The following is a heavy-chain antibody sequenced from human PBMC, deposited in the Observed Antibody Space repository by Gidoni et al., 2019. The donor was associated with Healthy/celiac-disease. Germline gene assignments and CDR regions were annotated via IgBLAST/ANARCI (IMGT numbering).Heavy chain of an antibody. J-gene: IGHJ4*02. CDR1: GFTFSSYG. CDR2: LWYDGSNK. D-gene: IGHD1-26*01. CDR3: ARGQWGLLSWGSFDY. V-gene: IGHV3-33*01. Sequence: VQLVESGGGVVQPGGSLRLSCAASGFTFSSYGMHWVRQAPGKGLEWVAVLWYDGSNKYYSDSLKGRFTISRDNSKNTLYLQMNSLRAEDTAVYYCARGQWGLLSWGSFDYWGQGTLVTVSS.